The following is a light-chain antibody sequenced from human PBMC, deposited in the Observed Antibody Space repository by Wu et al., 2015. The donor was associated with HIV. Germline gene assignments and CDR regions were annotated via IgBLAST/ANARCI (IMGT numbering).Light chain of an antibody. CDR2: DAS. J-gene: IGKJ4*01. CDR1: QGISSA. V-gene: IGKV1-13*02. Sequence: AIQLTQSPSSPSASVGDRVTITCRASQGISSALAWYQQKPGKPPKLLIYDASSLESGVPSRFSGSGSGTDFILTISSLQPEDFATYYCQQFNSYPLTFGGGTKVEIK. CDR3: QQFNSYPLT.